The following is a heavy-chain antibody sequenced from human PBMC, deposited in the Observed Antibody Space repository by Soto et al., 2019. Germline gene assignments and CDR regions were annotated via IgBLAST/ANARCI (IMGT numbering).Heavy chain of an antibody. CDR2: IYHSGST. CDR3: ARGGYDFWSGNGMDV. J-gene: IGHJ6*02. CDR1: GGSISSGGYS. Sequence: QLQLQESGSGLVKPSQTLSLTCAVSGGSISSGGYSWSWIRQPPGKGLEWIGYIYHSGSTYYNPSRKSRVTISVDRSKNQFSLKLSSVTAADTAVYYCARGGYDFWSGNGMDVWGQGTTVTVSS. V-gene: IGHV4-30-2*01. D-gene: IGHD3-3*01.